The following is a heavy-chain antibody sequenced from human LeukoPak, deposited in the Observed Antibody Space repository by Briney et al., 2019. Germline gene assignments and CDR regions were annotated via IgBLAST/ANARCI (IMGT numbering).Heavy chain of an antibody. V-gene: IGHV3-48*03. CDR2: ISSSGSTI. Sequence: GGSLRLSCVVSGFTFSSYEMNWVRQAPGKGLEWVSYISSSGSTIYYADSVKGRFTISRDNAKNSLYLQMNSLRAEDTALYYCAKGYYYDSSGSYIDYWGQGTLVTVSS. D-gene: IGHD3-22*01. J-gene: IGHJ4*02. CDR1: GFTFSSYE. CDR3: AKGYYYDSSGSYIDY.